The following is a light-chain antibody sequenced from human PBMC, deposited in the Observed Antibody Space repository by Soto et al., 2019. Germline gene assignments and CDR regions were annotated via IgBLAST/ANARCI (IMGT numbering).Light chain of an antibody. J-gene: IGKJ5*01. CDR3: QQYKSWPPIT. Sequence: EIVLTQSPGTLSLSPGERATLSCRASQSVSSSYLAWYQQKPGQAPRLLIYGASSRATGITDRFSGSGSGTDFTLTISRLEPEDFAVYYCQQYKSWPPITFGQGTRLEIK. CDR2: GAS. CDR1: QSVSSSY. V-gene: IGKV3-20*01.